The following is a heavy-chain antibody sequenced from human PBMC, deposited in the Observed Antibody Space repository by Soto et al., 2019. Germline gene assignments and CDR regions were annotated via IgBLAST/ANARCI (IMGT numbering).Heavy chain of an antibody. J-gene: IGHJ4*02. CDR2: IIPIFGTA. D-gene: IGHD2-15*01. CDR1: GGTFSSYA. Sequence: QVQLVQSGAEVKKPGSSVKVSCKASGGTFSSYAISWARQAPGQGLEWMGGIIPIFGTANYAQKFQGRVTITADESTSPAYMELSSLRSEDTAVYYCARDPPHCSGGSCYSVRYFDYWGQGTLVTVSS. V-gene: IGHV1-69*01. CDR3: ARDPPHCSGGSCYSVRYFDY.